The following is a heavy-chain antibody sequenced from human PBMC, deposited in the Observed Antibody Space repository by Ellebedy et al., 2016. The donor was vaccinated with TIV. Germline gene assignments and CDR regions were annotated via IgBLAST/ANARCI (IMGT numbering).Heavy chain of an antibody. J-gene: IGHJ6*02. Sequence: AASVKVSCKASGYTFTNYGISWVRQAPGQGLEWMGWVNVYNGNINYAQKLQGRVTMTTNTSTSTAYMELRSLRSDDTAVYYCGRVALWFGELFGMDVWGQGTTVTVFS. V-gene: IGHV1-18*01. D-gene: IGHD3-10*01. CDR3: GRVALWFGELFGMDV. CDR2: VNVYNGNI. CDR1: GYTFTNYG.